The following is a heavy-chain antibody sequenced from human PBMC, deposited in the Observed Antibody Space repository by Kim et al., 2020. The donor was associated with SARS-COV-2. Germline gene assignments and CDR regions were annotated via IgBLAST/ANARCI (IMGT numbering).Heavy chain of an antibody. V-gene: IGHV3-21*01. CDR1: GFTFSSYS. D-gene: IGHD3-22*01. CDR2: ISSSSSYI. Sequence: GGSLRLSCAASGFTFSSYSMNWVRQAPGKGLEWVSSISSSSSYIYYADSVKGRFTISRDNAKNSLYLQMNSLRAEDTAVYYCASAGGNYYDSSGYYYVWGQGTTVTVSS. CDR3: ASAGGNYYDSSGYYYV. J-gene: IGHJ6*02.